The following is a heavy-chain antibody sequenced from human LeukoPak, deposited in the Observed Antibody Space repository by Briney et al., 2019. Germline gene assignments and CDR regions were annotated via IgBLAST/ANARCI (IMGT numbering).Heavy chain of an antibody. CDR3: AKELTGWFFDY. D-gene: IGHD6-19*01. CDR1: GFTFSTYG. Sequence: GRSLRLSCAASGFTFSTYGMHWVRQAPGKGLEWVALISYHGSNKYYADSVKGRFTIFRDNSKNTLYLQMDSLRAEDTAVYFCAKELTGWFFDYWGQGTLVTVSS. CDR2: ISYHGSNK. V-gene: IGHV3-30*18. J-gene: IGHJ4*02.